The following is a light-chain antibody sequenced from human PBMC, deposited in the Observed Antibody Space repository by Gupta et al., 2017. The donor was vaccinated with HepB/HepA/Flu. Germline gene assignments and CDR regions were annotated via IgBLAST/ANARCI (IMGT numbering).Light chain of an antibody. CDR2: DDS. CDR3: ASCSTSGTLVL. Sequence: QPALTQPASVSGSPGQPLTISCTGTNSDIGGYNCVSWYQQDPGRAPKLLICDDSNRPSGISNRFSGSKSGNTASLTISGLQAEDEADYYCASCSTSGTLVLFGGGTKLTVL. CDR1: NSDIGGYNC. V-gene: IGLV2-14*03. J-gene: IGLJ2*01.